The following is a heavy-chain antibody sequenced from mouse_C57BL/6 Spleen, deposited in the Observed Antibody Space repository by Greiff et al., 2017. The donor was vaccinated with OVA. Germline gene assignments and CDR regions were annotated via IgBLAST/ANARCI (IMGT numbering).Heavy chain of an antibody. CDR2: ISSGGDYI. D-gene: IGHD1-1*01. V-gene: IGHV5-9-1*02. J-gene: IGHJ4*01. CDR3: TRDYYGSSYGFHYYAMDY. CDR1: GFTFSSYA. Sequence: EVMLVESGEGLVKPGGSLKLSCAASGFTFSSYAMSWVRQTPEKRLEWVAYISSGGDYIYYADTVKGRFTISRDNARNTLYLQMSSLKSEDTAMYYCTRDYYGSSYGFHYYAMDYWGQGTSVTVSS.